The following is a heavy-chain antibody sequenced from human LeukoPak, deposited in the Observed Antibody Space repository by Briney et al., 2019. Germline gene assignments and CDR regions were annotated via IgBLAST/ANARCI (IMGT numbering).Heavy chain of an antibody. CDR3: ARGGYSYGYVYYYYMDV. CDR2: IIPIFGTA. Sequence: ASVKVSCKASGGTFSSYAISWVRQAPGQGLEWMGGIIPIFGTANYAQKFQGRVTITTDESTSTAYMELSSLRSEDTAVYYCARGGYSYGYVYYYYMDVWGKGTTVTVSS. V-gene: IGHV1-69*05. D-gene: IGHD5-18*01. CDR1: GGTFSSYA. J-gene: IGHJ6*03.